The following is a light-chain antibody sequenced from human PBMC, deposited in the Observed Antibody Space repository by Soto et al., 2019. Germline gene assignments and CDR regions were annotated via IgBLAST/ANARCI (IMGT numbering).Light chain of an antibody. J-gene: IGLJ1*01. V-gene: IGLV2-8*01. CDR2: EVV. CDR1: ENDIGGYEF. Sequence: TALTRPLSASGPPGQSVSVSCTGTENDIGGYEFVSWYQHHPGKAPRLVIYEVVQRPSAVPDRFSVSKSGNPASLAVSGLQAADEADYFFTSSAGSNTYVFGRGTKVTVL. CDR3: TSSAGSNTYV.